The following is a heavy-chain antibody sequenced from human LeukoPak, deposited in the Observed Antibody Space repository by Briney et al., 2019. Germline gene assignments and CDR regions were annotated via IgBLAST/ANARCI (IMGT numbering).Heavy chain of an antibody. V-gene: IGHV3-30*18. CDR3: AKDSGGYDSSRRNKYYFDY. J-gene: IGHJ4*02. Sequence: GGSLRLSCAASGFSFSDYGMHWVRQAPDKGLEWVAVISYDGSNQYYADSVKGRFTISRDNSKNTLYLQMDSLRAEDTAVYYCAKDSGGYDSSRRNKYYFDYWGQGTLVTVSS. CDR2: ISYDGSNQ. CDR1: GFSFSDYG. D-gene: IGHD3-10*01.